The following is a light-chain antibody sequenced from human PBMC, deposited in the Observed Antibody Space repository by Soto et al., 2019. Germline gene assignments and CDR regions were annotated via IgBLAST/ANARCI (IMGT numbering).Light chain of an antibody. CDR1: VSNIGAGYD. Sequence: QSVLTQPPSVSGAPGQRVTISCTGSVSNIGAGYDVHWYQQVPGSGPKLLIYGNNNRPSGVPDRFSGSKSGTSASLAITGLQAEDEADYYCQSYDSGLKVFGGGTKVTVL. CDR3: QSYDSGLKV. J-gene: IGLJ3*02. V-gene: IGLV1-40*01. CDR2: GNN.